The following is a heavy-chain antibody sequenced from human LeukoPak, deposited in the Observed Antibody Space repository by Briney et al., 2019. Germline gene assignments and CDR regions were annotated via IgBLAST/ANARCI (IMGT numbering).Heavy chain of an antibody. CDR3: ARGQRPTDITIFLTPYYYHMDV. V-gene: IGHV1-69*05. CDR1: GGSFGNSA. J-gene: IGHJ6*03. D-gene: IGHD3-9*01. Sequence: ASVKVSCKASGGSFGNSAISWVRQAPGHGLEWMGGIIPIYGTTNYAQQFQGRVTLTTDESTSSAYMELSSLTSEDTAVYYCARGQRPTDITIFLTPYYYHMDVWGRGTTVTVS. CDR2: IIPIYGTT.